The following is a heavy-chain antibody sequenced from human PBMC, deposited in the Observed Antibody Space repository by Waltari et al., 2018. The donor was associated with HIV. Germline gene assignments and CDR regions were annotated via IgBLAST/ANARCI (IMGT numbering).Heavy chain of an antibody. J-gene: IGHJ6*02. Sequence: QVQLVQSGAEVKKPGASVKVSCKASGYTFTSYAMHWVRQAPGQRLEWMGWINAGNGNTKYSQKFQGRVTITRDTSASTAYMELSSLRSEDTAVYYCARDLSGITGIVLIRMDVWGQGTTVTVSS. CDR3: ARDLSGITGIVLIRMDV. CDR1: GYTFTSYA. V-gene: IGHV1-3*01. CDR2: INAGNGNT. D-gene: IGHD1-20*01.